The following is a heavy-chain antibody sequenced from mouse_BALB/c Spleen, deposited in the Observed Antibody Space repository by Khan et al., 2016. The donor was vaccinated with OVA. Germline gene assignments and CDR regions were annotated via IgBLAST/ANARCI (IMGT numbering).Heavy chain of an antibody. V-gene: IGHV9-1*02. D-gene: IGHD2-1*01. CDR2: INTYTGEP. J-gene: IGHJ3*01. CDR3: ARSKGNYWFAY. Sequence: QIQLVQSGPELKKPGETVKISCKASGYTLTNDGMNWVKQAPGKGLKGMGWINTYTGEPTYAEDFKGRIAFSLETSASTAYLQFNNLKNEDRATYFCARSKGNYWFAYWGQGTLVTVSA. CDR1: GYTLTNDG.